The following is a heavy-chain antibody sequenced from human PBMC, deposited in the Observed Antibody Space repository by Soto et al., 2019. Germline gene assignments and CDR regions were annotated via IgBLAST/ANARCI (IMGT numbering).Heavy chain of an antibody. D-gene: IGHD4-17*01. CDR3: ARALFDGEYLLGY. Sequence: SVKVSCKASGGTFSSYAISWVRQAPGQGLEWMGGIIPIFGTANYAQKFQGRVTITADESTSTAYMELSSLRSEDTAVYYCARALFDGEYLLGYWGQGTLVTVSS. V-gene: IGHV1-69*13. CDR2: IIPIFGTA. CDR1: GGTFSSYA. J-gene: IGHJ4*02.